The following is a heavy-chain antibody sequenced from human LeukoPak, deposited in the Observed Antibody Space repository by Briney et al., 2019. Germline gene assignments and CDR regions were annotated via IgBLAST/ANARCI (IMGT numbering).Heavy chain of an antibody. D-gene: IGHD3-10*01. V-gene: IGHV3-30*04. J-gene: IGHJ3*02. CDR1: GFTFSSYA. CDR2: ISYDGSNK. Sequence: GGSLRLSCAASGFTFSSYAMHWVRQAPGKGLEWVAVISYDGSNKYYADSVKGRFTISRDNSKNTLYLQMNSLRAEDTAVYYCARRFGEGAFDIWGQGTMVTVSS. CDR3: ARRFGEGAFDI.